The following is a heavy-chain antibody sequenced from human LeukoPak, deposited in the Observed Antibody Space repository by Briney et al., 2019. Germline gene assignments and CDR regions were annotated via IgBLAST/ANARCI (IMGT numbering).Heavy chain of an antibody. CDR3: ARVIPPHYYYMDV. J-gene: IGHJ6*03. D-gene: IGHD3-16*02. CDR2: IYYSVSA. CDR1: GGSLSSYC. V-gene: IGHV4-59*01. Sequence: SETLSLTCTVSGGSLSSYCWSWIRQPPGKGLEWIGYIYYSVSANYNPSLKSRVTISVDTSKNQFSLKVTSVTAADTAVYYCARVIPPHYYYMDVWGKGTTVTVSS.